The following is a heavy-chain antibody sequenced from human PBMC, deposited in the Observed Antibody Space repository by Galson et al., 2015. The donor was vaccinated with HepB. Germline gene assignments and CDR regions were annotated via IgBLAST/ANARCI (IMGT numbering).Heavy chain of an antibody. CDR2: IYPTGST. CDR1: GVSISSYY. D-gene: IGHD5-12*01. CDR3: ARGRSGYDLVDDAFDI. J-gene: IGHJ3*02. Sequence: SETLSLTCTVSGVSISSYYWSWIRQPAGKGLEWIGRIYPTGSTNYNPSLKSRVTMSVETSKSQFSLKLNSVTAADTAVYYCARGRSGYDLVDDAFDIWGRGTKVTVSS. V-gene: IGHV4-4*07.